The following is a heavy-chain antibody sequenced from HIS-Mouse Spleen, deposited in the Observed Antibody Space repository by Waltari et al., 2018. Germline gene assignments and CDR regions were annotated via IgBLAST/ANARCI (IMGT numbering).Heavy chain of an antibody. Sequence: QVQLQESGPGLVKPSQTLSLTCTVSGGSISSGGYYWSWIRQHPGKGLEGIGYIYYSGSTYYNPTLKMRVTISVDTSKNQSSLKLSSVTAADTAVYYCARSPYYDFWSGYSDNWFDPWGQGTLVTVSS. CDR3: ARSPYYDFWSGYSDNWFDP. CDR2: IYYSGST. J-gene: IGHJ5*02. D-gene: IGHD3-3*01. V-gene: IGHV4-31*03. CDR1: GGSISSGGYY.